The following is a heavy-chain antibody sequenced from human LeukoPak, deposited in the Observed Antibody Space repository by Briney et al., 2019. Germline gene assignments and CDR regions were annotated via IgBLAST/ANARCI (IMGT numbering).Heavy chain of an antibody. Sequence: PSETLSLTCTVSGGSISSYYWSWIRQPPGKGLEWIGYIYYSGSTNYNPSLASRVTISVDTSKNQFSLKLSSVTAADTAVYYCARGVGIWFGELSFDYWGQGTLVTVSS. CDR3: ARGVGIWFGELSFDY. CDR1: GGSISSYY. J-gene: IGHJ4*02. CDR2: IYYSGST. V-gene: IGHV4-59*01. D-gene: IGHD3-10*01.